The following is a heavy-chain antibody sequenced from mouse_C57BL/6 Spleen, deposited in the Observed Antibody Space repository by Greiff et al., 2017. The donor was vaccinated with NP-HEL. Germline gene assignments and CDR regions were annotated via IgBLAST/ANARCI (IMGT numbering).Heavy chain of an antibody. Sequence: VQLQQPGAELVMPGASVKLSCKASGYTFTSYWMHWVKQRPGQGLEWIGEIDPSDSYTNYNQKFKGKSTLTVDKSSSTAYMQLSSLTSEDSAVYYCERSDDGYPWFAYWGQGTLVTVSA. D-gene: IGHD2-3*01. CDR3: ERSDDGYPWFAY. CDR1: GYTFTSYW. CDR2: IDPSDSYT. V-gene: IGHV1-69*01. J-gene: IGHJ3*01.